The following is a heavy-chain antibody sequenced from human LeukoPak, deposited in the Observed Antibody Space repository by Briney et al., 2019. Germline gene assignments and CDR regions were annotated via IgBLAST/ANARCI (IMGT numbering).Heavy chain of an antibody. J-gene: IGHJ5*02. CDR1: GYTFTSYY. CDR2: ISGYNGKT. D-gene: IGHD3-22*01. V-gene: IGHV1-18*04. CDR3: ARDGRHRLSGYGGWFDP. Sequence: GASVTVSCKASGYTFTSYYMHWVRQAPGQGLEWMGWISGYNGKTHYAQKLQGRVTMTTDTSTSTAYMEVKSLRSDDTAVYFCARDGRHRLSGYGGWFDPWGQGTLVTVSS.